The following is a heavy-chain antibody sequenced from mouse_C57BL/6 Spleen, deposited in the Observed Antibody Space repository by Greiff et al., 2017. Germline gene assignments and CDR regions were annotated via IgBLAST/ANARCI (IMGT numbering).Heavy chain of an antibody. J-gene: IGHJ4*01. D-gene: IGHD2-3*01. Sequence: DVMLVESGGDLVKPGGSLKLSCAASGFTFSSYGMSWVRQTPDKRLEWVATISSGDSYTSYPDSVKGRFTISRDNAKNTLYLQMSSLKSEDTAMYYCARRVYDYGAMDYWGQGTSVTVSS. V-gene: IGHV5-6*02. CDR1: GFTFSSYG. CDR2: ISSGDSYT. CDR3: ARRVYDYGAMDY.